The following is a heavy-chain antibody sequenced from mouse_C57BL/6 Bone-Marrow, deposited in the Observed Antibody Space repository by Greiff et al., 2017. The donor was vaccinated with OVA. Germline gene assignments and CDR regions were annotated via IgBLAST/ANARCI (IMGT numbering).Heavy chain of an antibody. CDR1: GYTFTSYT. V-gene: IGHV1-4*01. CDR3: ARGPGSYAMDY. D-gene: IGHD4-1*01. J-gene: IGHJ4*01. Sequence: VKLLESGAELARPGASVKMSCKASGYTFTSYTMHWVKQRPGQGLEWIGYINPSSGYTKYNQKFKDKATLTADKSSSTAYMQLSSLTAEDSAVEYCARGPGSYAMDYGGQGTAVTVSS. CDR2: INPSSGYT.